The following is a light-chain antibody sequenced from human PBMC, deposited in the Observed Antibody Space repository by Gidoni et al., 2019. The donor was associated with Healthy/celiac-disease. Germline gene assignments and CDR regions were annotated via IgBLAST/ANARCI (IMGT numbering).Light chain of an antibody. J-gene: IGLJ1*01. CDR3: QVWDSSSDHYV. V-gene: IGLV3-21*02. CDR2: DDR. Sequence: YVRTQPPSVSVAPGQTARITCGGNNIGSRSVHWDQQKPGQAPVLVVYDDRARPSGIPERFSGSNSGNTATLTISRVEAGDEADYYCQVWDSSSDHYVFGTGTTVTVL. CDR1: NIGSRS.